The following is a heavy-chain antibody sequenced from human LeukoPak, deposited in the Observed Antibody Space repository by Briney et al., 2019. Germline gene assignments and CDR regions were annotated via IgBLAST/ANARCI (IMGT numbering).Heavy chain of an antibody. J-gene: IGHJ4*02. Sequence: ASVKVSCKASGYTFTSYGISWVRQAPGQGLEWMGWISAYNGNTNYAQKLQGRVTMTTDTSTSTAYMELRSLRSDDTAVYYCARAAMVRGVILIAFDYWGQGTLVTVSS. V-gene: IGHV1-18*01. CDR3: ARAAMVRGVILIAFDY. CDR2: ISAYNGNT. D-gene: IGHD3-10*01. CDR1: GYTFTSYG.